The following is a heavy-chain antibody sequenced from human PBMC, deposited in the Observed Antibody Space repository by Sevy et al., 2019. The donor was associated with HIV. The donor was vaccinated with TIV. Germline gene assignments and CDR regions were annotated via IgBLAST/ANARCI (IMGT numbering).Heavy chain of an antibody. CDR1: GFIFGSYG. Sequence: GGSLRLACSASGFIFGSYGMTWVRQAPGKGLEWVAVIWYDGSNKYYADSVKGRFTISRDNSKNTLYLQMNSLRAEDTAVYYCARDFSSKGGNWFDPWGQGTLVTVSS. D-gene: IGHD6-13*01. CDR2: IWYDGSNK. V-gene: IGHV3-33*08. CDR3: ARDFSSKGGNWFDP. J-gene: IGHJ5*02.